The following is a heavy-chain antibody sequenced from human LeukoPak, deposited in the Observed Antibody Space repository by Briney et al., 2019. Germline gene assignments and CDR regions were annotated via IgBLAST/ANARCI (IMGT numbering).Heavy chain of an antibody. Sequence: PGGSLRLSCAASGFTFSSYGMHWVRQAPGKGLEGVAVIWYDGSNKIYADSVKGRFTISRDNSKNTLYLQMNSLRAEDTAVYYCAKERAAAIEGYFDYWGQGTLVTVSS. V-gene: IGHV3-33*06. J-gene: IGHJ4*02. CDR1: GFTFSSYG. D-gene: IGHD6-13*01. CDR3: AKERAAAIEGYFDY. CDR2: IWYDGSNK.